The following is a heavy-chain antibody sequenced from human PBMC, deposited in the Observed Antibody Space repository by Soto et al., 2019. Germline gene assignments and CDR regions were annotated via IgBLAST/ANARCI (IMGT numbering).Heavy chain of an antibody. D-gene: IGHD5-12*01. CDR3: ARDGYSGFAGYKQTDALEI. V-gene: IGHV3-11*04. Sequence: GGSLRLSCAASGFNLSDSYMSWIRQTPGKGLEWLSYISGSGTNTYYADSVKGRFTISRDSAKNLLYLQLRSLRADDTAVYYCARDGYSGFAGYKQTDALEIWGQGTMVTVSS. CDR2: ISGSGTNT. CDR1: GFNLSDSY. J-gene: IGHJ3*02.